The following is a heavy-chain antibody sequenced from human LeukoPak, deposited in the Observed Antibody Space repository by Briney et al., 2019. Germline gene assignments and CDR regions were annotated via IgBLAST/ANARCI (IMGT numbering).Heavy chain of an antibody. J-gene: IGHJ4*02. V-gene: IGHV1-3*01. CDR1: GYSFTSYA. D-gene: IGHD3-22*01. Sequence: ASVKVSCKASGYSFTSYAMHWVRQAPGQRLEWMGWINAGNGNTKYSQKFQSRVTITRDTSASTAYMELSSLRSEDTAVYYCARAPYYYDSSGYYSWGQGTLVTVSS. CDR3: ARAPYYYDSSGYYS. CDR2: INAGNGNT.